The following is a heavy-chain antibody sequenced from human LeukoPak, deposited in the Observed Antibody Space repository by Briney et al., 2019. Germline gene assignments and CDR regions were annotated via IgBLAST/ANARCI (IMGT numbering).Heavy chain of an antibody. J-gene: IGHJ4*02. V-gene: IGHV1-69*04. CDR3: AREVPSRSLHYYDSRDYLIFDY. CDR1: GGTFSNSA. Sequence: GASVKVSCKTSGGTFSNSAITWVRQAPGQGLEWMGRIIAVLNIANYAQKFQGRVTITADKSTSTVYMDLSSLRSEDTAVYYCAREVPSRSLHYYDSRDYLIFDYWGQGTLVTVSS. CDR2: IIAVLNIA. D-gene: IGHD3-22*01.